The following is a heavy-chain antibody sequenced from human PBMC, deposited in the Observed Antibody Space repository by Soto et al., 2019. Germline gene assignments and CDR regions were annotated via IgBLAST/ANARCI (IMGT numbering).Heavy chain of an antibody. CDR3: ARRYYYGSGTSGYYYGMDV. V-gene: IGHV5-51*01. D-gene: IGHD3-10*01. J-gene: IGHJ6*02. CDR1: GYSFTSYW. CDR2: IYPGESDT. Sequence: GESLNLSCKGSGYSFTSYWIGWVRQMPGKGLEWMGIIYPGESDTRYSPSFQGQVTISADKSISTAYLQWSSLKASDTAMYYCARRYYYGSGTSGYYYGMDVWGQGTTVTVSS.